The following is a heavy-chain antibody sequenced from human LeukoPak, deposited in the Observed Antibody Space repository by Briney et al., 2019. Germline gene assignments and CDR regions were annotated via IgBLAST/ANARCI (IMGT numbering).Heavy chain of an antibody. CDR2: IIPILGIA. V-gene: IGHV1-69*04. CDR1: GGTFSSYA. J-gene: IGHJ3*02. Sequence: ASVKVSCKASGGTFSSYAISWVRQAPGQGLKWMGRIIPILGIANYAQKFQGRVTITADKSTSTAYMELSSLRSEDTAVYYCRFGELSTGDAFDIWGQGTMVTVSS. D-gene: IGHD3-16*01. CDR3: RFGELSTGDAFDI.